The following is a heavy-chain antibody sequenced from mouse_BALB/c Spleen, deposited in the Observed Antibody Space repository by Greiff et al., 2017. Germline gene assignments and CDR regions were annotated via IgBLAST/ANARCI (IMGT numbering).Heavy chain of an antibody. CDR3: ARDYGGYAMDY. V-gene: IGHV5-17*02. CDR2: ISSGSSTI. CDR1: GFTFSSFG. J-gene: IGHJ4*01. D-gene: IGHD1-1*02. Sequence: EVKVVESGGGLVQPGGSRKLSCAASGFTFSSFGMHWVRQAPEKGLEWVAYISSGSSTIYYADTVKGRFTISRDNPKNTLFLQMTSLRSEDTAMYYCARDYGGYAMDYWGQGTSVTVSS.